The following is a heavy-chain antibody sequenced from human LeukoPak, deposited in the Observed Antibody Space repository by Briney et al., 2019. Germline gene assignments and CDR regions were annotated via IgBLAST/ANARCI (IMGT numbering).Heavy chain of an antibody. CDR2: ISGSGGST. CDR1: GFTFSSYA. J-gene: IGHJ4*02. V-gene: IGHV3-23*01. CDR3: AKARFGVVTTFDY. D-gene: IGHD3-3*01. Sequence: HPGGSLRLSCAASGFTFSSYAMSWVRQAPGKGLEWVSAISGSGGSTYYADSAKGRFTISRDNSKNTLYLQMNSLRAEDTAAYYCAKARFGVVTTFDYWGQGTLVTVSS.